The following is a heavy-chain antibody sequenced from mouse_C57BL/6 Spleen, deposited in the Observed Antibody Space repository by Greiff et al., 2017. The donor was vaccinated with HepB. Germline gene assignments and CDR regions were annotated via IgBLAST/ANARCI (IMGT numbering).Heavy chain of an antibody. CDR1: GYSITSGYY. D-gene: IGHD1-1*01. Sequence: ESGPGLVKPSQSLSLTCSVTGYSITSGYYWNWIRQFPGNKLEWMGYISYDGSNNYNPSLKNRISITRDTSKNQFFLKLNSVTTEDTATYYCARFHHYYGSSYFDYWGQGTTLTVSS. CDR2: ISYDGSN. J-gene: IGHJ2*01. V-gene: IGHV3-6*01. CDR3: ARFHHYYGSSYFDY.